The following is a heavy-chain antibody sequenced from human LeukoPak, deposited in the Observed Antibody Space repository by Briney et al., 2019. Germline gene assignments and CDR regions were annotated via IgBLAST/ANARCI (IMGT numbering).Heavy chain of an antibody. CDR3: ARDLPDGSGTFYSDY. D-gene: IGHD3-10*01. CDR1: GDSISSGSYY. V-gene: IGHV4-31*03. Sequence: SETLSLTCTVSGDSISSGSYYWTWVRQHPGKGLEWIGYIHYSGNAYYNPSLKSRVTISVDTSKTQFSLKLDSVTAADTAVYYCARDLPDGSGTFYSDYWGQGALVTVSS. CDR2: IHYSGNA. J-gene: IGHJ4*02.